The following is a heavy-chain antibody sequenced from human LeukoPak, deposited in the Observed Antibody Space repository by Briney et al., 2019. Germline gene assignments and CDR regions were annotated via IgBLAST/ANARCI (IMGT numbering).Heavy chain of an antibody. CDR2: ISSSGSTI. CDR1: GFTFSDYY. CDR3: AKDSLDTAMDPPFDY. Sequence: SGGSLRLSCAASGFTFSDYYMSWIRQAPGKGLEWVSYISSSGSTIYYADSVKGRFTISRDNAKNSLYLQMNSLRAEDTAVYYCAKDSLDTAMDPPFDYWGQGTLVTVSS. D-gene: IGHD5-18*01. V-gene: IGHV3-11*01. J-gene: IGHJ4*02.